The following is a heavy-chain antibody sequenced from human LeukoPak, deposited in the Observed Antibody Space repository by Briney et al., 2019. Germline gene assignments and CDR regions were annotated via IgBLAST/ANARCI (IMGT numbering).Heavy chain of an antibody. V-gene: IGHV1-69*04. Sequence: GASVKVSCKASGGTFSSYAISWVRQAPGQGLEWMGRIIPILGIANYAQKFQGRVTITADKSTSTAYMELSSLRSEDTAVYYCAKMTSSGWTFDYWGQGTLVTVSS. D-gene: IGHD6-19*01. CDR3: AKMTSSGWTFDY. J-gene: IGHJ4*02. CDR2: IIPILGIA. CDR1: GGTFSSYA.